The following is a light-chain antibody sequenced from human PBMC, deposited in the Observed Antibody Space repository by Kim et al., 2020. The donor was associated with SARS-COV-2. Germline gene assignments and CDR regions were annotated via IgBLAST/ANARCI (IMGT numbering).Light chain of an antibody. CDR1: QSVSSTY. CDR2: GAS. J-gene: IGKJ5*01. V-gene: IGKV3-20*01. CDR3: QQYGNSPIT. Sequence: EIVLTQSPGTLSLSPGERATLSCRASQSVSSTYLAWHQQKPGQAPRLLIYGASSRATAIPDRFSGSGSGTDFTLTISRLEPEDFAVYYCQQYGNSPITFGQGTRLGIK.